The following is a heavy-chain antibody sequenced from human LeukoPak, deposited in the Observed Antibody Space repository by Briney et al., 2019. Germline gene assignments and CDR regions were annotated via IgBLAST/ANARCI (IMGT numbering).Heavy chain of an antibody. Sequence: SETLSLTCTVSGGSISSSSYYWGWIRQPPGKGLEWIGSIYYSGSTYYNPSLKSRVTISVDTSKNQFSLKLSSVTAADAAVYYCARLAYSSGWIDYWGQGTLVTVSS. CDR1: GGSISSSSYY. CDR2: IYYSGST. CDR3: ARLAYSSGWIDY. J-gene: IGHJ4*02. D-gene: IGHD6-19*01. V-gene: IGHV4-39*01.